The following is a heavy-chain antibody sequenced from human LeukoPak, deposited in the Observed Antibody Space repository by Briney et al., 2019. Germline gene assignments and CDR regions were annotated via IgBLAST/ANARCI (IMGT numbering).Heavy chain of an antibody. D-gene: IGHD1-26*01. Sequence: GGSLRLSCAASGFTFRSFAMSWVRQAPGKGLKWVATINDNGAGTYYADSVNGRFTVSRDNSYNTVSLQMNSLRDEDTGVYYCAKNRGAGSHYYYHMNVWGKGTTVTVSS. V-gene: IGHV3-23*01. CDR3: AKNRGAGSHYYYHMNV. J-gene: IGHJ6*03. CDR1: GFTFRSFA. CDR2: INDNGAGT.